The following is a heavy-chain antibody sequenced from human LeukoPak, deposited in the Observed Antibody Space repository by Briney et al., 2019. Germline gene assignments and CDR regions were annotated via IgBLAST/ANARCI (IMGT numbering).Heavy chain of an antibody. D-gene: IGHD6-13*01. CDR2: ISGSGGST. Sequence: PGGSLRLSCAASGFTFSSYAMSWVRQAPGKGLEWVSAISGSGGSTYYADSVKGRFTISRDNSKNTLYLQMNSLRAEDTAVYYCAKGGDSSSWYDHPPLAEYFQHWGQGTLVTVSS. J-gene: IGHJ1*01. CDR1: GFTFSSYA. V-gene: IGHV3-23*01. CDR3: AKGGDSSSWYDHPPLAEYFQH.